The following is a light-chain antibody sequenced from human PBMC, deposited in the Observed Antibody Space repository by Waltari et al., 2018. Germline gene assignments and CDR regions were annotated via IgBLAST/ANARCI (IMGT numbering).Light chain of an antibody. Sequence: QSVLTQPPSTSGTPGQRVTISCSGSGSNIGTHSVKWYQQLPGTAPKLLIYSDNHRPSGVPDRFSGSTSCTSASLASSWLQSEDEADYYGAAWDDSLNGVIFGGGTKLTVL. J-gene: IGLJ2*01. CDR3: AAWDDSLNGVI. CDR1: GSNIGTHS. CDR2: SDN. V-gene: IGLV1-44*01.